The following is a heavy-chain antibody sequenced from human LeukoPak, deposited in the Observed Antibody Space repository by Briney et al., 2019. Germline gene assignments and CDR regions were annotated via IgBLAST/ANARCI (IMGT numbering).Heavy chain of an antibody. CDR3: ARCLGGDYVADTYWYFDL. Sequence: GGSLRLSCAASGFTFSNYEMNWVRQAPGKGLEWVSVIYIGGRTYYADSVTRRFIISRDNSKNTLYLQMNSLRAEDTAVYYCARCLGGDYVADTYWYFDLWGRGTLVTVSS. V-gene: IGHV3-53*01. J-gene: IGHJ2*01. CDR1: GFTFSNYE. D-gene: IGHD4-17*01. CDR2: IYIGGRT.